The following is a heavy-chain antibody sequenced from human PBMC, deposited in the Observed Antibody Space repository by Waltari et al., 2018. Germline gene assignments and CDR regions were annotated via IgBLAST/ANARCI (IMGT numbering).Heavy chain of an antibody. D-gene: IGHD1-26*01. Sequence: QLQLQESGPGLVKPSETLSLTCTVSGGSISSSSYYWGWIRQPPGKGLGWIGSIYYSGSTSSNPSLKSRVTISVDTSKNQFSLKLSSVTAADTAVYYCATLGATDNWGQGTLVTVSS. J-gene: IGHJ4*02. V-gene: IGHV4-39*01. CDR1: GGSISSSSYY. CDR2: IYYSGST. CDR3: ATLGATDN.